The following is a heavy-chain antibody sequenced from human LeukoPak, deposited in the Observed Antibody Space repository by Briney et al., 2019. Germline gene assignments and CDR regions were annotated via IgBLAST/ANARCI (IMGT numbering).Heavy chain of an antibody. Sequence: PGGSLRLSCAASRFTFNNYGMHWVRQAPGKGLEWVAFIRFDGSNKYYADSVKGRFTISRDNAKNSLYLQMNSLRAEDTALYYCARGHYDMVSPFDYWGQGTLVTVSS. V-gene: IGHV3-30*02. D-gene: IGHD3-22*01. CDR1: RFTFNNYG. CDR2: IRFDGSNK. J-gene: IGHJ4*02. CDR3: ARGHYDMVSPFDY.